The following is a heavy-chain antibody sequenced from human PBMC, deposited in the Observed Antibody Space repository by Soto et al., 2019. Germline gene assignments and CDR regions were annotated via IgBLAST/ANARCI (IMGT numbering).Heavy chain of an antibody. J-gene: IGHJ4*02. CDR3: ARQVSTVLRGVVVKPLYYFDY. CDR1: GGSISCRYYY. Sequence: SETLSLTCTVPGGSISCRYYYWSWIRQHPGKGLEWIGYIYYTGSTYYNPSLKNRFTISIDTSNNQFSLKLSSVTAADTAVYYCARQVSTVLRGVVVKPLYYFDYWGQGTLVTVSS. CDR2: IYYTGST. V-gene: IGHV4-31*03. D-gene: IGHD3-10*01.